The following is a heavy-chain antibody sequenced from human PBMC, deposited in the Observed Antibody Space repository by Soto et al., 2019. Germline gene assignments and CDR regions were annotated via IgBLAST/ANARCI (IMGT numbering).Heavy chain of an antibody. Sequence: QPGGSLRLSCAASGFTFSSYGMHWVRQAPGKGLEWVAVISYDGSNKYYADSVKGRFTISRDNSKNTLYLQMNSLRAEDTAVYYCAKDWWYYDSSGYPGYWGQGTLVTVSS. CDR3: AKDWWYYDSSGYPGY. V-gene: IGHV3-30*18. D-gene: IGHD3-22*01. CDR2: ISYDGSNK. CDR1: GFTFSSYG. J-gene: IGHJ4*02.